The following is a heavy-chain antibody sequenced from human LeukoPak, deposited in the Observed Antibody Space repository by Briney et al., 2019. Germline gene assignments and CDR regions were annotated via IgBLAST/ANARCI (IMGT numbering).Heavy chain of an antibody. Sequence: ASETLSLTCTVSGYSISSAYYWGWIRQPPGEGLGWIGTIYHSGSTYYNPSLKSRVTISVDTSKNQFSLKLSSVTAADTAVYYCAREGRGDLGTYYYYMDVWGKGTTVTVSS. J-gene: IGHJ6*03. CDR1: GYSISSAYY. CDR2: IYHSGST. V-gene: IGHV4-38-2*02. D-gene: IGHD3-16*01. CDR3: AREGRGDLGTYYYYMDV.